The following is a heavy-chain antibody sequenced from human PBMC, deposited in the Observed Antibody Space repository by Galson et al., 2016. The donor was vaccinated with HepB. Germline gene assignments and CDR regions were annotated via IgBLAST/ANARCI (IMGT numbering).Heavy chain of an antibody. Sequence: ETLSLTCAVSNVSVNSANWWSWVRQPPGKGLEWIGEIYPTGSTNYNPSLKSRVTMSVDKSKNLFSLKLSSVTAADTAVYYCARDRLYYSYYGMDVWGQGTTVTVSS. V-gene: IGHV4-4*02. CDR2: IYPTGST. J-gene: IGHJ6*02. CDR3: ARDRLYYSYYGMDV. CDR1: NVSVNSANW.